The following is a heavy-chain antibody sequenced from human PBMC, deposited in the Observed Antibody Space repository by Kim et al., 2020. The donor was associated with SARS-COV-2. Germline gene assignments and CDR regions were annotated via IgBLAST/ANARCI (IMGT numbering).Heavy chain of an antibody. CDR1: GFTFSSYS. CDR3: ARDQAPHSSGWWGLDY. J-gene: IGHJ4*02. V-gene: IGHV3-21*04. Sequence: GGSLRLSCAASGFTFSSYSMNWVRQAPGKGLEWVSSISSSSSYIYYADSVKGRFTISRDNAKNSLYLQMNSLRAEDTAVYYCARDQAPHSSGWWGLDYWGQGTLVTVSS. CDR2: ISSSSSYI. D-gene: IGHD6-19*01.